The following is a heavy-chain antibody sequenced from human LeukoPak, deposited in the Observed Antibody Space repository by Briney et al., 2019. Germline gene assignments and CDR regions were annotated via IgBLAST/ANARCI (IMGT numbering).Heavy chain of an antibody. CDR1: GFTFSDYY. CDR3: VRSGYKALDYYMDV. Sequence: GGSLRLSCAASGFTFSDYYMSWIRQAPGKGLEWVSYISSSGSTIYYADSVKGRFTISRDNAKNSLYLQMNSLRAEDTAVYYCVRSGYKALDYYMDVWGKGTTVTVSS. D-gene: IGHD3-22*01. J-gene: IGHJ6*03. V-gene: IGHV3-11*01. CDR2: ISSSGSTI.